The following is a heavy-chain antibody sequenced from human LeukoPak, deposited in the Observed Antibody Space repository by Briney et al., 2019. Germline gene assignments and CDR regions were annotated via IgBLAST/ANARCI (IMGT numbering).Heavy chain of an antibody. CDR1: GFTFSSYG. CDR2: IRYDGSNK. J-gene: IGHJ4*02. D-gene: IGHD6-19*01. Sequence: GGSLRLSCAASGFTFSSYGMHWVRQAPGKGLEWVAFIRYDGSNKYYADSVKGRFTISRDNSKNTLYLQMNSLRAEDTAVYYCTKDRRSGWYFDYWGQGTLVTVSS. V-gene: IGHV3-30*02. CDR3: TKDRRSGWYFDY.